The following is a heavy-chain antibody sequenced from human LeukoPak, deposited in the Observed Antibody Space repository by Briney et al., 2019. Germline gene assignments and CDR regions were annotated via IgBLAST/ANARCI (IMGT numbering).Heavy chain of an antibody. CDR1: GFIFSSYW. J-gene: IGHJ4*02. D-gene: IGHD6-13*01. CDR2: INSDGSTT. Sequence: GGSLRLSCAASGFIFSSYWMHWVRQAPGKGLVWVSRINSDGSTTAYADSVKGRFTISRDNAKNTLYLQMNSLRAEDAAVYYCASPGKAAAEGGQGTLVIVSS. V-gene: IGHV3-74*01. CDR3: ASPGKAAAE.